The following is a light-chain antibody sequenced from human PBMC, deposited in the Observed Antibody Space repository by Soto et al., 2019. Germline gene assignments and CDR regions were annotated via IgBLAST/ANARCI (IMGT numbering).Light chain of an antibody. Sequence: IVLMQSPGTLYLSPGERATLSCRASRSLSSDYLAWYQQKPGQAPRLLFYHASGRATGTPDRFGVSGSGTDFTLTISRLEPGDFAVYYCQQYGDSPRSFGQGTKVDIK. J-gene: IGKJ1*01. V-gene: IGKV3-20*01. CDR2: HAS. CDR1: RSLSSDY. CDR3: QQYGDSPRS.